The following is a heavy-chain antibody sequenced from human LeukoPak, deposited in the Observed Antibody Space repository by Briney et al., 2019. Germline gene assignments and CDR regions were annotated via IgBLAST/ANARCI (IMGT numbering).Heavy chain of an antibody. CDR3: AREGAEAGMDV. Sequence: GGSLRLSCAASGFTFSSYGMHWVRQAPGKGLDWVAIISYDGSYKYYADSVKGRFTISRDNSNDTLYLQMNSLRADDSGKYYCAREGAEAGMDVWGQGTTVTVSS. J-gene: IGHJ6*02. CDR1: GFTFSSYG. V-gene: IGHV3-30*19. CDR2: ISYDGSYK. D-gene: IGHD6-13*01.